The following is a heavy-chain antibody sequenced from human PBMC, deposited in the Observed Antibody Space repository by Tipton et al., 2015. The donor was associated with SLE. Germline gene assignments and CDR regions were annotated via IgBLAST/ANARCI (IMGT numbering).Heavy chain of an antibody. CDR2: IYYSGST. CDR3: ARTTTGTTHNAFDI. J-gene: IGHJ3*02. Sequence: TLSLTCTVSGGSISSSSYYWGWIRQPPGKGLEWIGSIYYSGSTYYNPSLKSRVTISVDTSKNQFSLKLSSVTAADTAVYYCARTTTGTTHNAFDIWGQGTMVTVSS. D-gene: IGHD1-1*01. V-gene: IGHV4-39*01. CDR1: GGSISSSSYY.